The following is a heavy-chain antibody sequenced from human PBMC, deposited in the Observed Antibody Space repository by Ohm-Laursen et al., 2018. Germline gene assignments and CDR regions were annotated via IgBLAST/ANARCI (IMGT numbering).Heavy chain of an antibody. CDR3: ARLRARPI. CDR1: GFTFSTYR. J-gene: IGHJ4*02. V-gene: IGHV3-21*01. Sequence: SLRLSCTASGFTFSTYRMNWVRQAPGKGLEWVSSIDSSGTYRYNADSMKGRFTISRDNAKNSLYLQMNSLAVEDTAVYYCARLRARPIWGQGTLVTVSS. D-gene: IGHD4-17*01. CDR2: IDSSGTYR.